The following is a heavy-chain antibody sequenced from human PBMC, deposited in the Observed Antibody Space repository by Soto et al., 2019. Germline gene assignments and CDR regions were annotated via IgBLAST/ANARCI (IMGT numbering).Heavy chain of an antibody. V-gene: IGHV1-69*12. CDR3: VRDSAAARHAFDI. Sequence: QVQLVQSGAEVKKPGSSVKVSCKASGGTFSSYALSWVRQAPGQGLEWVGGIIPIFGKANYAQRFQGRVTCTADESTSAAYMKLSSLRSEYTAVYFCVRDSAAARHAFDIWGQGTMVTVSS. J-gene: IGHJ3*02. D-gene: IGHD6-13*01. CDR2: IIPIFGKA. CDR1: GGTFSSYA.